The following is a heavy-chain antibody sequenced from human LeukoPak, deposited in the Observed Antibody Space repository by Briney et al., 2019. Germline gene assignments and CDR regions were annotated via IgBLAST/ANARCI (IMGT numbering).Heavy chain of an antibody. CDR3: ARVSGPGMNEYFHL. V-gene: IGHV3-74*03. CDR2: INNDGTTT. J-gene: IGHJ1*01. D-gene: IGHD3-10*01. CDR1: VFTFSGAW. Sequence: GVSLRLFCAPSVFTFSGAWMHWARQAPGKGLVCVSRINNDGTTTMYADSVKGRFTLSRDNAKNTLYLQMNSLRAEDTAVYYCARVSGPGMNEYFHLWGQGTLVTVSS.